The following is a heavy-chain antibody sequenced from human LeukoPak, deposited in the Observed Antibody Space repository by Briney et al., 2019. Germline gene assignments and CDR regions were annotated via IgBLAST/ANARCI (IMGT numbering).Heavy chain of an antibody. CDR1: GIAVSGNY. Sequence: GGSLRLSCAASGIAVSGNYMSWVRQPPGKGLEWVSFISINTDTFYADSVRGRFTISRDSSKNTLFLQMNSLRDEDSAVYYCAIAQSWDELFDSWGQGTLVTVSS. V-gene: IGHV3-53*01. D-gene: IGHD1-26*01. J-gene: IGHJ4*02. CDR2: ISINTDT. CDR3: AIAQSWDELFDS.